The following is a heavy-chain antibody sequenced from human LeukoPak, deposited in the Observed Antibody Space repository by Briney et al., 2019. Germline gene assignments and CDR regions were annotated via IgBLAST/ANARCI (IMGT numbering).Heavy chain of an antibody. V-gene: IGHV3-33*08. J-gene: IGHJ4*02. Sequence: PGGSLRLSCAASGFTFSSYGMHWVRQAPGKGLEWVAVIWYGGSNKYYADSVKGRFTISRDNPKNTLYLQMNSLRAEDTAVYYCARDLAGYSSGWYRYWGQGTLVTVSS. D-gene: IGHD6-19*01. CDR1: GFTFSSYG. CDR2: IWYGGSNK. CDR3: ARDLAGYSSGWYRY.